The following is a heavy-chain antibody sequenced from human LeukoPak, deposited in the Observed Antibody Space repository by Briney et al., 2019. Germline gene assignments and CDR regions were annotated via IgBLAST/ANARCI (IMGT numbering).Heavy chain of an antibody. J-gene: IGHJ4*02. Sequence: ASVKVSCKASGYTFTGYYMHWVRQAPGQGLEWMGWINPNSGGTNYAQKFQGRVTMTRDTSISTVYMELRSLRSDDTAVYYCARGVLSGSAPFDYWGQGTLVIVSS. CDR3: ARGVLSGSAPFDY. D-gene: IGHD1-26*01. CDR1: GYTFTGYY. CDR2: INPNSGGT. V-gene: IGHV1-2*02.